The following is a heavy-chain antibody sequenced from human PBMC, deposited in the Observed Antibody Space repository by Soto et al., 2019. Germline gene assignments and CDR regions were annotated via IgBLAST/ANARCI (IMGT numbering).Heavy chain of an antibody. V-gene: IGHV4-59*01. CDR2: IYYSGST. CDR3: AREGPLGDFWSGYPPYYYGMDV. Sequence: SETLSLTCTVSGGSISSYYWSWIRQPPGKGLEWIGYIYYSGSTNYNPSLKSRVTISVDTSKNQFSLKLSSVTAADTAVYYCAREGPLGDFWSGYPPYYYGMDVWGQGTTVTVSS. D-gene: IGHD3-3*01. CDR1: GGSISSYY. J-gene: IGHJ6*02.